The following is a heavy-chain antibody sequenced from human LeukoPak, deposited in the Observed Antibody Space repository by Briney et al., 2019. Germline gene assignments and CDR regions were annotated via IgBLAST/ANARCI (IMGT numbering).Heavy chain of an antibody. Sequence: GGSLRLSCAASGFTFSDFAMSWVRQAPGKGLECVSVISSRGGSTYSADSVKARFTISRDNAKNTLYLQMNSLRAEDTAVYYCAKDGRANSSLKESYFGFFFDYWGRGSLVSVCS. V-gene: IGHV3-23*01. J-gene: IGHJ4*02. CDR3: AKDGRANSSLKESYFGFFFDY. CDR1: GFTFSDFA. CDR2: ISSRGGST. D-gene: IGHD6-13*01.